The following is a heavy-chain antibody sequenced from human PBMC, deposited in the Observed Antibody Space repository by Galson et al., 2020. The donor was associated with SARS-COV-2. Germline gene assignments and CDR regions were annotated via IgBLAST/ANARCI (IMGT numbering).Heavy chain of an antibody. CDR3: ATTSALMVDNWFDP. J-gene: IGHJ5*02. CDR2: FDPEDGET. Sequence: ASVKVSCTVSGYTLTELSMHWVRQAPGKGLEWMGGFDPEDGETIYAQKFQGRVTMTEDTSTDTAYMELSSLRSEDTAVYYCATTSALMVDNWFDPWGQGTLVTVSS. D-gene: IGHD2-8*01. CDR1: GYTLTELS. V-gene: IGHV1-24*01.